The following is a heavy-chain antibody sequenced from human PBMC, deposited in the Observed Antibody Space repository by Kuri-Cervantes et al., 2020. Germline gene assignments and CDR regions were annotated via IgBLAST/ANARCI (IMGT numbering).Heavy chain of an antibody. Sequence: GESLKISCAASGFTFSSYGMHWVRQAPGKGLEWVAFIRYDGSNKYYADSVKGRFTISRDNSKNTLYLQMNSLRAEDTAVYYCARDTRWFGELLFVYWGQGTLVTVSS. CDR1: GFTFSSYG. CDR2: IRYDGSNK. D-gene: IGHD3-10*01. J-gene: IGHJ4*02. V-gene: IGHV3-30*02. CDR3: ARDTRWFGELLFVY.